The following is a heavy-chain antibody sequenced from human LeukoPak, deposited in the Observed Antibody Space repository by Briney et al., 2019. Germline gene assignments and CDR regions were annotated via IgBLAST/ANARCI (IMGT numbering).Heavy chain of an antibody. Sequence: GSLRLSCAASGFSFSTYSMSWVRQAPGKGLERVSSIRGSGADKYYADSVKGRFSISRDNSQDTLSLQMNSLRAEDTAVYYCAKISWDGRGTFDWGRGTLVTVSS. J-gene: IGHJ4*02. CDR1: GFSFSTYS. CDR3: AKISWDGRGTFD. CDR2: IRGSGADK. V-gene: IGHV3-23*01. D-gene: IGHD1/OR15-1a*01.